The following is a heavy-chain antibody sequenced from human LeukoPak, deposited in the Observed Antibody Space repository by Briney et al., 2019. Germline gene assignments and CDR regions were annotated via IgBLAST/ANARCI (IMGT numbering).Heavy chain of an antibody. J-gene: IGHJ6*03. CDR2: INPSGGTT. V-gene: IGHV1-46*01. CDR1: GYTFTSYH. CDR3: ARSIVVVPADHPRWYYYYMDV. Sequence: ASVKVSCKASGYTFTSYHLHWVRQAPGQGLEWMGMINPSGGTTNYAQKFQGRVTLTSDTSTSTVYMELSSLRSEDTAVYYCARSIVVVPADHPRWYYYYMDVWGKGTTVTVSS. D-gene: IGHD2-2*01.